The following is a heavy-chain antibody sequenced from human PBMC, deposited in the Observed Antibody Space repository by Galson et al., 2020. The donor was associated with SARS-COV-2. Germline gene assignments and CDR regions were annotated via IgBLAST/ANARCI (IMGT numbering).Heavy chain of an antibody. CDR3: SARMVRGGIDY. CDR2: IKSKTDGGTT. V-gene: IGHV3-15*01. Sequence: GESLQISCAASGLTFSNGWMTWVRQAPGKGLEWVGRIKSKTDGGTTDYAAPVKGRVTISRDDSKNTLYLQMNSLKTEDTAVYYCSARMVRGGIDYWGQGTLVTVSS. CDR1: GLTFSNGW. J-gene: IGHJ4*02. D-gene: IGHD3-10*01.